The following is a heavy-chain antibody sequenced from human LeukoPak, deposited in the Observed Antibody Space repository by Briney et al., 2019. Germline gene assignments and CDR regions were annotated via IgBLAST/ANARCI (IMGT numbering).Heavy chain of an antibody. Sequence: SETLSLTCTVSGGSISSNYWSWIRQPAGKGLEWIGRIYSSGSTNCNPSLKSRVTMSVDTSKNQFSLKVSSVTAADTAVYYCVRHCYASGSDPLCYFDYWGQGTLVTVSS. CDR2: IYSSGST. V-gene: IGHV4-4*07. CDR1: GGSISSNY. CDR3: VRHCYASGSDPLCYFDY. D-gene: IGHD3-10*01. J-gene: IGHJ4*02.